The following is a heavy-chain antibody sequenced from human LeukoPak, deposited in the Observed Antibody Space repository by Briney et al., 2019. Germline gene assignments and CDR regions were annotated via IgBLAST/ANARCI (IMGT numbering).Heavy chain of an antibody. CDR2: IYYSGST. J-gene: IGHJ3*02. Sequence: SETLSLTCSLSGGSISSDDYYWAWIRQPPGKGLEWIGSIYYSGSTYYNPSLKSRVTISLDTSKNQASLKLKSVTAADTAVYYCARQAPLLGDPFDIWGQGTMVTVSS. D-gene: IGHD3-16*01. CDR3: ARQAPLLGDPFDI. V-gene: IGHV4-39*01. CDR1: GGSISSDDYY.